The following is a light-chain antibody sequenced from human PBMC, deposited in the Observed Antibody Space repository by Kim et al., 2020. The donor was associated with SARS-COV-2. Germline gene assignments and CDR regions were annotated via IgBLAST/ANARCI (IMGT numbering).Light chain of an antibody. CDR3: QQRSNWRT. J-gene: IGKJ1*01. CDR2: DAS. Sequence: SYALEEGATPSCRARQSVSTFVAWYQQKPGQAPRLLFYDASNRAAVVPARFSGSGSGTDFPLTISSLAPEDFAVYYCQQRSNWRTFGQGTKVDIK. V-gene: IGKV3-11*01. CDR1: QSVSTF.